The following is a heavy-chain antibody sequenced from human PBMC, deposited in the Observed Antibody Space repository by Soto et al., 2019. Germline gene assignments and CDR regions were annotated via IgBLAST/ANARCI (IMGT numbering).Heavy chain of an antibody. V-gene: IGHV3-9*01. Sequence: GGSLRLSCAASGFGFEDYAMYWVRRAPGKGLERVAGISYFHGEYREYADAVKGRFSISRDNARKRLFLEMDNLTPDDTALYYCVKNVHPRLNWYFDLWGRGTLVTVSS. CDR2: ISYFHGEYR. CDR3: VKNVHPRLNWYFDL. CDR1: GFGFEDYA. D-gene: IGHD6-19*01. J-gene: IGHJ2*01.